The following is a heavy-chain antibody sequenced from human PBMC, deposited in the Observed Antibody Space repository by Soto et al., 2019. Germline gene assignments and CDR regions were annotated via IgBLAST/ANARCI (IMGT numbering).Heavy chain of an antibody. D-gene: IGHD3-3*01. Sequence: QVQLVQSGAEVKKPGSSVKVSCKASGGTFSSYAISWVRQAPGQGLEWMGGIIPIFGTANYAQKFQGRVTITADESTSTAYMELSSLRSEDTAVYYCARGGGDFWSGYYRRYYYYGMDVWGQGTTVTVSS. V-gene: IGHV1-69*01. CDR3: ARGGGDFWSGYYRRYYYYGMDV. CDR2: IIPIFGTA. J-gene: IGHJ6*02. CDR1: GGTFSSYA.